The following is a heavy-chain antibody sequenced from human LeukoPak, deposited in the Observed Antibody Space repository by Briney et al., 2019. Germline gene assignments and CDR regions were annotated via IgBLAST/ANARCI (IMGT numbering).Heavy chain of an antibody. V-gene: IGHV3-30*03. Sequence: GGCLRLSCAASGFTFSSYGMHWVRQAPGKGLEWLAVISYDGGHKFYADSLKGRFTVSRDNAKNSLYLQMNSLRDEDTAVYYCTLYFYDSSGYPSFDYWGQGKLLTVSS. D-gene: IGHD3-22*01. CDR2: ISYDGGHK. CDR3: TLYFYDSSGYPSFDY. J-gene: IGHJ4*02. CDR1: GFTFSSYG.